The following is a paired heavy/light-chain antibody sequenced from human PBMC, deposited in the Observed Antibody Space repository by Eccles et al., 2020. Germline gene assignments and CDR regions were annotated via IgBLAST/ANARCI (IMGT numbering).Heavy chain of an antibody. Sequence: QVLMVQSGAAVRKPGTSVKISCKASGYTFTNYYIHWVRQAPGQGLEWMGTIKPSDGTKKYHQKFQGRVTMTRDTSTTTAYLELSSLRPEDTAVFYCARETPVGYGDLDYWGQGTLVTVSS. D-gene: IGHD2-21*02. J-gene: IGHJ4*02. V-gene: IGHV1-46*01. CDR1: GYTFTNYY. CDR3: ARETPVGYGDLDY. CDR2: IKPSDGTK.
Light chain of an antibody. J-gene: IGLJ2*01. Sequence: SYELTQPPSVSVSPGQTARITCSGEALPQNYVYWYQQKSGQAPMLVIFEDSRRPSGIPERFSGSSSGTMATLTITAAQVEDEGDYYCYSTDPIADNRVFGGGTKLTVL. CDR2: EDS. V-gene: IGLV3-10*01. CDR3: YSTDPIADNRV. CDR1: ALPQNY.